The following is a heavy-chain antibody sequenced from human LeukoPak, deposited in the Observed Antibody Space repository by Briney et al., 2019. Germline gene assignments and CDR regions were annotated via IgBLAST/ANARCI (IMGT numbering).Heavy chain of an antibody. CDR2: INHSGST. Sequence: SETLSLTCAVYGGSFSGYYWSWIRQPPGKGLEWIGEINHSGSTNYNPSLKSRVTISVDTSKNQFSLKLSSVTAADTAVYYCASGYSYGAAWGQGTLVTVSS. V-gene: IGHV4-34*01. CDR1: GGSFSGYY. CDR3: ASGYSYGAA. J-gene: IGHJ4*02. D-gene: IGHD5-18*01.